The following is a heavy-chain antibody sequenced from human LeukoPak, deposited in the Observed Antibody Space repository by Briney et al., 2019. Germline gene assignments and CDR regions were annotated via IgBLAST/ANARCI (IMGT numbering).Heavy chain of an antibody. V-gene: IGHV4-59*01. CDR3: ARTTEGGYTYNYFYYYYMDV. CDR1: DDSITMYY. Sequence: SETLSLTCSVSDDSITMYYWTWIRQPPGKGLEWIGYVDHTGSTNFNPSLNGRVSISRDTTKNLFSLRLRSVTAADTAVYYCARTTEGGYTYNYFYYYYMDVWGKGTTVTIFS. CDR2: VDHTGST. J-gene: IGHJ6*03. D-gene: IGHD5-18*01.